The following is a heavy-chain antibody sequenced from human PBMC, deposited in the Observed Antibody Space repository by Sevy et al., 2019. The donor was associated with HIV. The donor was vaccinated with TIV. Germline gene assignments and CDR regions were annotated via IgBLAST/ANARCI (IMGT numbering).Heavy chain of an antibody. CDR2: INQDGSEE. V-gene: IGHV3-7*01. J-gene: IGHJ6*02. Sequence: GGSLRLSCAASAFTFSSYWMTWVRQAPGKGLEWVANINQDGSEEYYVDSVKGRFTIFRDNAKNSLFLQMNSLRAEDTAVYYCARTGSYADTYYYYYAMDVWGPGTTVTVSS. CDR1: AFTFSSYW. D-gene: IGHD3-16*01. CDR3: ARTGSYADTYYYYYAMDV.